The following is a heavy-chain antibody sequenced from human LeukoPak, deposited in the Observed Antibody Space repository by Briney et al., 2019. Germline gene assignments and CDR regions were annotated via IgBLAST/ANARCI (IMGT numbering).Heavy chain of an antibody. CDR3: ARGSSSWPYYFDY. Sequence: PSETLPLTCTVSGGSTSSYYWNWIRQPPGKGLEWIGNINYSGSTNYNPSLKSRVTISVDTSKNQFSLKVSSVSAADTAVYCCARGSSSWPYYFDYWGQGTLVTASS. V-gene: IGHV4-59*01. D-gene: IGHD6-13*01. J-gene: IGHJ4*02. CDR2: INYSGST. CDR1: GGSTSSYY.